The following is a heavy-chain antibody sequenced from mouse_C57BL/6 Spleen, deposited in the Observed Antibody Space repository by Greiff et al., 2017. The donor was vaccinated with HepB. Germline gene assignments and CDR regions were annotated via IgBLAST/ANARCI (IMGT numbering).Heavy chain of an antibody. CDR2: IYPRSGNT. D-gene: IGHD1-1*01. CDR1: GYTFTSYG. CDR3: ARGLLRLEYAMDY. Sequence: QVQLKESGAELARPGASVKLSCKASGYTFTSYGISWVKQRTGQGLEWIGEIYPRSGNTYYNEKFKGKATLTADKSSSTAYMELRSLTSEDSAVYFCARGLLRLEYAMDYWGQGTSVTVSS. V-gene: IGHV1-81*01. J-gene: IGHJ4*01.